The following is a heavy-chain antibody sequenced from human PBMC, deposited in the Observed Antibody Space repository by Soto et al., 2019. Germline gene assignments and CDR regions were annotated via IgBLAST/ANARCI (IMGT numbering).Heavy chain of an antibody. CDR3: ARVHSSSWYEDDY. CDR2: MNPNSGNT. CDR1: GYTFTIYD. Sequence: ASVKVSCKASGYTFTIYDINWVRKATGQGLEWMGWMNPNSGNTGYAQKFQGRVTMTRNTSISTAYMELSSLRSEDTAVYYCARVHSSSWYEDDYWGQGTLVTVSS. D-gene: IGHD6-13*01. J-gene: IGHJ4*02. V-gene: IGHV1-8*01.